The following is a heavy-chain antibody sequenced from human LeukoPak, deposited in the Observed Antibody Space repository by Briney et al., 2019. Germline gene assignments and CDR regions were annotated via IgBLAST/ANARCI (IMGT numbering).Heavy chain of an antibody. V-gene: IGHV4-34*01. CDR2: INHSGST. CDR1: GGSFSGYY. J-gene: IGHJ4*02. CDR3: ARGPYSTGYSSSWYYFAY. D-gene: IGHD6-13*01. Sequence: SETLSLTCAVYGGSFSGYYWSWIRQPPGKGLEWIGEINHSGSTNYNPSLKSRVTISVDTSKNQFSLKLSSVTAADTAVYYCARGPYSTGYSSSWYYFAYWGQGTLVTVSS.